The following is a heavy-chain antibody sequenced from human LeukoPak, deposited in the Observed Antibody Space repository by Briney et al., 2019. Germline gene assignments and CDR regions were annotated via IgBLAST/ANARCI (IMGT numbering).Heavy chain of an antibody. CDR3: AKRIAAAGTYYFDY. CDR2: ISGSGGST. Sequence: GGSLRLSCAASGFTFSSYAMSWVRQAPGKGLEWVSAISGSGGSTYYADSVKGRFTISRDNSKITLYLQMNSLRAEDTAVYYCAKRIAAAGTYYFDYWGQGTLVTVSS. J-gene: IGHJ4*02. D-gene: IGHD6-13*01. V-gene: IGHV3-23*01. CDR1: GFTFSSYA.